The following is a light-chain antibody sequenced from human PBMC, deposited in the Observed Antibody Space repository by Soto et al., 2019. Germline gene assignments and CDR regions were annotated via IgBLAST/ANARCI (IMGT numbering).Light chain of an antibody. J-gene: IGKJ2*01. V-gene: IGKV3-11*01. CDR3: QQRSNWPPNT. CDR1: QSVSSY. CDR2: DAS. Sequence: EIVLTQSPATLSLSPGERATLSCRASQSVSSYLAWYQQKPGQAPRLLIYDASNMATGIPARFSGSGSGTDFTLTISSLEPEYFAVYYFQQRSNWPPNTFGQGTKLEIK.